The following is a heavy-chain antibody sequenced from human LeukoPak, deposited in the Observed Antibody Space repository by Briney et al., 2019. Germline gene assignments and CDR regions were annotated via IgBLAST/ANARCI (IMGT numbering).Heavy chain of an antibody. Sequence: PGGSLRLSCAASGFTFTPFWMTWVRQAPGRGLEWVANISPDGSDKYYVDSVKGRFTISRDNAKASLFLQMNSLRVDDTAIYFCTRLGVGGYWGQGTLVTVSP. J-gene: IGHJ4*02. D-gene: IGHD3-16*01. CDR3: TRLGVGGY. V-gene: IGHV3-7*01. CDR2: ISPDGSDK. CDR1: GFTFTPFW.